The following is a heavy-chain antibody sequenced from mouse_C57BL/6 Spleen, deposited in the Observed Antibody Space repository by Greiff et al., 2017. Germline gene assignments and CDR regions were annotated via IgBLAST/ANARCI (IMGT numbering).Heavy chain of an antibody. CDR2: IDPNRGGT. Sequence: QVQLQQPGAELVKPGASVKLSCKASGYTFTSYWMHWVKQRPGRGLEWIGRIDPNRGGTKYNEKFKSKATLTVDKPSSTAYMQLSSLTSEDSAVYYCAREDYGNYRYAMDYWGQGTSVTVSS. CDR1: GYTFTSYW. D-gene: IGHD2-1*01. J-gene: IGHJ4*01. V-gene: IGHV1-72*01. CDR3: AREDYGNYRYAMDY.